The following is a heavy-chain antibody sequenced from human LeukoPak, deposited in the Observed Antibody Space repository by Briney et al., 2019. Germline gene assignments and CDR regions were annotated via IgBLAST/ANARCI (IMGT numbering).Heavy chain of an antibody. CDR3: ARDNDSRDPPHFDY. Sequence: GGSLRLSCAASGFTFSDYEMNWVRQAPGKGLEWVSYISSSASIIYYSDSVKGRFTISRDNAKNSLYLQMNSLRAEDTAVYYCARDNDSRDPPHFDYWGQGTLVTVSS. J-gene: IGHJ4*02. CDR2: ISSSASII. D-gene: IGHD3-16*01. V-gene: IGHV3-48*03. CDR1: GFTFSDYE.